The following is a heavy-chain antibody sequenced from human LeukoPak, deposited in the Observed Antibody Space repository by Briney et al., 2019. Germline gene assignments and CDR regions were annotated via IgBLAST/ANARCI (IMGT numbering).Heavy chain of an antibody. Sequence: GASVKVSCKXSGGTFSSYAISWVRQAPGQGLEWMGGIIPIFGTANYAQKFQGRVTITADESTSTAYMELSSLRSEDTAVYYCASNYHDSSGYSAWGQGTLVTVSS. V-gene: IGHV1-69*13. D-gene: IGHD3-22*01. CDR2: IIPIFGTA. CDR1: GGTFSSYA. CDR3: ASNYHDSSGYSA. J-gene: IGHJ5*02.